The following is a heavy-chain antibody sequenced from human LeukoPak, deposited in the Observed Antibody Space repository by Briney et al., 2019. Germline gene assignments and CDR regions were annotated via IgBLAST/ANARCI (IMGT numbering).Heavy chain of an antibody. CDR1: GYTLTELS. CDR3: ATNIVVVPAAIGAMDV. V-gene: IGHV1-24*01. CDR2: FDPEDGET. J-gene: IGHJ6*03. Sequence: ASVTVSCKVSGYTLTELSMHWVRQAPGKGLEWMGGFDPEDGETIYAQKFQGRVTMTEDTPTDTAYMELSSLRSEDTAVYYCATNIVVVPAAIGAMDVWGKGTTVTVSS. D-gene: IGHD2-2*02.